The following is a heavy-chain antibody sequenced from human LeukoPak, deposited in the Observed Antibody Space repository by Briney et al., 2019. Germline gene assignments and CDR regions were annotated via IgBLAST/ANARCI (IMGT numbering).Heavy chain of an antibody. CDR3: ARVYYSNSYDYWYFDL. J-gene: IGHJ2*01. CDR1: GGSIRSYY. V-gene: IGHV4-59*01. CDR2: IYYSGST. D-gene: IGHD6-13*01. Sequence: SETLSLTCTVSGGSIRSYYWSWIRQPPGKGLEWIAYIYYSGSTNYNPSLKSRVTISADTSKNQFSLKLSSVTAADTAVYYCARVYYSNSYDYWYFDLWGRGTLVTVSS.